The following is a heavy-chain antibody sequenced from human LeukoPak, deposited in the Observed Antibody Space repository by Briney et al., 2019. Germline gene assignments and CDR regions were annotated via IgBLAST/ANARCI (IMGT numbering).Heavy chain of an antibody. CDR2: INHSGST. Sequence: SETLSLTCAVYGGSFSGYYWSWIRQPPGKGLEWIGEINHSGSTNYNPSLKSRVTISLDTSRNQFSLKLSSVTAADTAVYYCAKDTSGWSHFHYWGQGTLVTVSS. CDR3: AKDTSGWSHFHY. CDR1: GGSFSGYY. D-gene: IGHD6-19*01. J-gene: IGHJ4*02. V-gene: IGHV4-34*01.